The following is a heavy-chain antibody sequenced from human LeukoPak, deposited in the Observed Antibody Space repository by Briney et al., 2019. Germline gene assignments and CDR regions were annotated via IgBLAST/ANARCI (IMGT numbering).Heavy chain of an antibody. D-gene: IGHD3-22*01. J-gene: IGHJ4*02. Sequence: SETLSLTCTVSGGSVSSGSYYWSWIRQPPGEGLEWIGYIYYSGSTNYNPSLKSRVTISVDTSKNQFSLKLSSVTAADTAVYYCAREVFYFDSSGYNYFDYWGQGTLVTVSS. CDR3: AREVFYFDSSGYNYFDY. CDR1: GGSVSSGSYY. V-gene: IGHV4-61*01. CDR2: IYYSGST.